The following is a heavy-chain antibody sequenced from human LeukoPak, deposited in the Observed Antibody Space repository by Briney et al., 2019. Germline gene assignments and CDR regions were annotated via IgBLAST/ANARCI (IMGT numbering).Heavy chain of an antibody. J-gene: IGHJ4*02. V-gene: IGHV4-59*01. Sequence: PWETLSLTCTVSGGSISSYYWSWIRQPPGKRLELIGHIYYSGSTNYNPSLKSRVTISVDTSKNQFSLKLSSVTAADTAVYYCASRSSIWSGYQDTLYYFDSWGQGTLVTVSS. CDR1: GGSISSYY. D-gene: IGHD3-3*01. CDR2: IYYSGST. CDR3: ASRSSIWSGYQDTLYYFDS.